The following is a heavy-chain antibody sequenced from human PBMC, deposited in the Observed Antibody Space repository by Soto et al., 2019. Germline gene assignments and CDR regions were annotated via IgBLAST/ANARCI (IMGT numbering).Heavy chain of an antibody. CDR1: GGTFSSYA. J-gene: IGHJ6*02. D-gene: IGHD5-12*01. Sequence: GASVKVSCKASGGTFSSYAISWVRQAPGQGLEWMGGIIPIFGTANYAQKFQGRVTITADESTRTAYMELSSLRSEDTAVYYCARARGYSGYDSHYYYYGMDVWGQGTTVTVCS. CDR3: ARARGYSGYDSHYYYYGMDV. V-gene: IGHV1-69*13. CDR2: IIPIFGTA.